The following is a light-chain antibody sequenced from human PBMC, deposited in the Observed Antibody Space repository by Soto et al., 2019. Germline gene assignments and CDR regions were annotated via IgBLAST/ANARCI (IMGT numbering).Light chain of an antibody. CDR1: SSDVGAYNY. CDR2: EVS. Sequence: QSALTQPASVSGSPGQSVAISCTGTSSDVGAYNYISWYQQHPGKAPKLLLSEVSNRPSGVSDRFSGSKSGNTASLTISGLQAEDEADYYCAAWDDSLSGYVFGTGTKVTVL. J-gene: IGLJ1*01. CDR3: AAWDDSLSGYV. V-gene: IGLV2-14*01.